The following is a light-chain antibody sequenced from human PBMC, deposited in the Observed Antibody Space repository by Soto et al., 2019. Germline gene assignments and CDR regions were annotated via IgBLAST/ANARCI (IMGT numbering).Light chain of an antibody. CDR3: QQYGSSVT. J-gene: IGKJ5*01. V-gene: IGKV3-20*01. Sequence: SPGTLSLPPGERATLSCRASQSVSSSYLAWYRQKPGQAPRLLIYGASSMATGIPDRFSGSGSGTDFTLTISRLEPEVYAVYYCQQYGSSVTFGQETRLEIK. CDR1: QSVSSSY. CDR2: GAS.